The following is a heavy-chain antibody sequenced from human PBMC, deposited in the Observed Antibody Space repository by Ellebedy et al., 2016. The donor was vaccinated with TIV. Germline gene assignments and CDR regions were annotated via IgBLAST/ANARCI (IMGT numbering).Heavy chain of an antibody. CDR2: ISSDGTT. CDR1: RFTFSSYG. V-gene: IGHV3-66*01. J-gene: IGHJ4*02. D-gene: IGHD3/OR15-3a*01. Sequence: GESLKISCAAYRFTFSSYGMYWVRQAPGKGLEWISVISSDGTTYYADSLKGRFTISRDNSKNTLYLQMNSLRPKDTAVYYCAKDPGYNLGTDYGDFWGQGTLVTVSS. CDR3: AKDPGYNLGTDYGDF.